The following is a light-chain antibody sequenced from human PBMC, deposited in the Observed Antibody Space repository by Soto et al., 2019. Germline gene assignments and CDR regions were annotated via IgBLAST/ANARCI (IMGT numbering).Light chain of an antibody. CDR3: QQRSNWLT. CDR2: DAS. V-gene: IGKV3-11*01. J-gene: IGKJ4*01. CDR1: QSVSSY. Sequence: EIVLTQSPATLSLSPGERATLSCRASQSVSSYLAWYQQKPGQAPRLLIYDASNRATCIPARFSGSWAGPDFTLTISILEPEDFAVYYCQQRSNWLTFGGGAKVESK.